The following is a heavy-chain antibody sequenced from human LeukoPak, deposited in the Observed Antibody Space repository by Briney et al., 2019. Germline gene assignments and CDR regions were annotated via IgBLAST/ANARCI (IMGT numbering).Heavy chain of an antibody. CDR3: ARDAELYYDFWSGYYKGTNWFDP. Sequence: GGSLRLSCAASGFTFSSYGMHWVRQAPGKGLEWVAVIWYDGSNKYYADSVKGRFTISRDNSKNTLYLQMNSLRAEDTAVYYCARDAELYYDFWSGYYKGTNWFDPWGQGTLVTVSS. J-gene: IGHJ5*02. D-gene: IGHD3-3*01. V-gene: IGHV3-33*01. CDR1: GFTFSSYG. CDR2: IWYDGSNK.